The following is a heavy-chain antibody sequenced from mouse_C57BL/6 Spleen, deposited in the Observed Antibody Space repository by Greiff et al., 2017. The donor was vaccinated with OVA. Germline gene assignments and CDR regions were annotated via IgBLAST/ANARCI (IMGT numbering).Heavy chain of an antibody. D-gene: IGHD2-4*01. CDR1: GYSFTGYY. J-gene: IGHJ3*01. V-gene: IGHV1-42*01. Sequence: DVHLVESGPELVKPGASVKISCKASGYSFTGYYMNWVKQSPEKSLEWIGEINPSTGGTTYNQKFKAKATLTVDKSSSTAYMQLKSLTSEDSAVYYCARPLYYDYDEGFAYWGQGTLVTVSA. CDR3: ARPLYYDYDEGFAY. CDR2: INPSTGGT.